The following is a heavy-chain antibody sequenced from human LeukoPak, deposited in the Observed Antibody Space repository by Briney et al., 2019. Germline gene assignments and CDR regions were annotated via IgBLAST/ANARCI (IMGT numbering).Heavy chain of an antibody. V-gene: IGHV3-9*01. CDR2: ISWNSASI. CDR1: GFSFDDFA. CDR3: ARGPLATWAAIDS. D-gene: IGHD5-12*01. Sequence: TGGSLRLSSVVSGFSFDDFAMHWVRQAPGKGLEWVSGISWNSASIGYADSVKGRFTISRDNAKKSLYLQMNSLRTEDTAFYYCARGPLATWAAIDSWGQGTLVTVSS. J-gene: IGHJ4*02.